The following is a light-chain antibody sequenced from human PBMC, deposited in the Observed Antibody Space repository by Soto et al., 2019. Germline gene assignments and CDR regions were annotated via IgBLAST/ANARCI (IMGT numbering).Light chain of an antibody. V-gene: IGKV1-9*01. CDR1: QGISSY. CDR2: AAS. J-gene: IGKJ5*01. CDR3: QQYYSYPPIT. Sequence: DIQLTQSPSFLSASVGDRVTITCRASQGISSYLAWYQQKPGKAPKLLIYAASTLQSGVPLRFSGSGSGTSFTLTISSLHPEDFATYYCQQYYSYPPITFGQGTRLENK.